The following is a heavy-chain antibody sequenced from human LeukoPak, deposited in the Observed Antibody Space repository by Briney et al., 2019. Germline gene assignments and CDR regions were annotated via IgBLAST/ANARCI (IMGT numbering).Heavy chain of an antibody. J-gene: IGHJ4*02. CDR1: GFTFSRHA. CDR3: AKDPWGSRGYFDY. Sequence: GGSLILSCAASGFTFSRHAMICVRQAPGKGLEWVSAISGSGADTYYADSVKGRFTTFRDNSKNTVYLRMNSLRAEDTAIYYCAKDPWGSRGYFDYWGQGTLVTVSS. CDR2: ISGSGADT. D-gene: IGHD7-27*01. V-gene: IGHV3-23*01.